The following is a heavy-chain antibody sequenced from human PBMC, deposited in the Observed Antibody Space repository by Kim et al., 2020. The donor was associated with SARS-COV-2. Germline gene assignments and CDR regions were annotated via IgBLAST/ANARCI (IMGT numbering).Heavy chain of an antibody. CDR1: GFIFSSSA. CDR3: AAAAGTSPEDWLDP. D-gene: IGHD1-1*01. Sequence: SVKVSCKASGFIFSSSAMQWVRQARGQRLEWIGWIAVGSGNTNYAQKFQERVTITRDMFTSTAYMELSSLRFDDTAVYYCAAAAGTSPEDWLDPWGQGT. V-gene: IGHV1-58*02. J-gene: IGHJ5*02. CDR2: IAVGSGNT.